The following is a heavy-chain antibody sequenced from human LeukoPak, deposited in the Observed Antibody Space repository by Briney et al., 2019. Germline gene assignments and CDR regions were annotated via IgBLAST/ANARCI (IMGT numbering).Heavy chain of an antibody. J-gene: IGHJ4*02. V-gene: IGHV3-15*01. CDR1: GFTFRNAW. CDR2: IKSKADGGTT. Sequence: GGSLRLSCAASGFTFRNAWMSWVRQAPGKGLEWVGRIKSKADGGTTDYPAPVKGRFTISRDDSKNTLYLQMNSLRTEDTAVYYCTTDLGYCSGDCYYYWGQGTLVTVFS. CDR3: TTDLGYCSGDCYYY. D-gene: IGHD2-21*02.